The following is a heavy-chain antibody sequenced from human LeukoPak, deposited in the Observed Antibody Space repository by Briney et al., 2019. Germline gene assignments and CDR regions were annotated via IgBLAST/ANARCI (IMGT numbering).Heavy chain of an antibody. D-gene: IGHD3-22*01. CDR3: ARGPYSYDSSGAFDI. CDR1: GGSISSSSYY. J-gene: IGHJ3*02. V-gene: IGHV4-39*07. CDR2: INHSGTT. Sequence: PSETLYLTCTVSGGSISSSSYYWGWIRQSPGKGLEWMGEINHSGTTTYIPSLKSRVSMLVDTSKNQLSLKLSSVTAADTAVYFCARGPYSYDSSGAFDIWGQGTMVTVSS.